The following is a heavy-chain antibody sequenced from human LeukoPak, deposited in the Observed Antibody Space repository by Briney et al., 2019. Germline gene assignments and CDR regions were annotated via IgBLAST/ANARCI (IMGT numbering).Heavy chain of an antibody. D-gene: IGHD1-1*01. V-gene: IGHV4-39*01. J-gene: IGHJ4*02. Sequence: SETLSLTCTVSGGSISSGDYYWSWIRQPPGKGLEWIGSIYYSGSTYYNPSLKSRVTISVDTSKNQFSLKLSSVTAADTAVYYCARRNETPYFDYWGQGTLVTVSS. CDR3: ARRNETPYFDY. CDR1: GGSISSGDYY. CDR2: IYYSGST.